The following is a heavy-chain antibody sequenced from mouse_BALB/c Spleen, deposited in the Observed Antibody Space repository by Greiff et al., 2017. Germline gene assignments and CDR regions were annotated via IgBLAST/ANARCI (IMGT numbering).Heavy chain of an antibody. CDR3: ARYEWHPRGYCAMDD. CDR1: GYTFTSYW. D-gene: IGHD1-3*01. J-gene: IGHJ4*01. V-gene: IGHV1-69*02. CDR2: IDPSDSYT. Sequence: QVQLQQPGADLVKPGASVKLSCKASGYTFTSYWMHWVKQRPGQGLEWIGEIDPSDSYTNYNQKFKGKATLTVDESSSTAYMQLSILTSEDSAVYYCARYEWHPRGYCAMDDWGQGTSVTVSS.